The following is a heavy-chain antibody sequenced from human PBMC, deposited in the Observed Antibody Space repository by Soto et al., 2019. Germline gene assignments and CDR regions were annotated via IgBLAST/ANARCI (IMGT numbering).Heavy chain of an antibody. CDR2: IVVGSGNT. CDR1: GFTFTSSA. Sequence: SVKVSCKASGFTFTSSAVQWVRQARGQRLEWIGWIVVGSGNTNYAQKFQERVTITRDMSTSTAYMELSSLRSEDTAVYYCAAAKEKMYYYASSGYRNHDAFDIWGQ. CDR3: AAAKEKMYYYASSGYRNHDAFDI. V-gene: IGHV1-58*01. D-gene: IGHD3-22*01. J-gene: IGHJ3*02.